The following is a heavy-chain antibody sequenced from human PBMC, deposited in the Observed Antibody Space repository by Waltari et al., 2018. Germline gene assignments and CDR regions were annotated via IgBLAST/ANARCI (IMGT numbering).Heavy chain of an antibody. Sequence: QVQLVQSGAEVKKPGASVTVSCQASGYTFTGSGTRCVRQAPGQGLEWMGWISAYNGNTNYAQKLQGRVTMTTDTSTSTAYMELRSLRSDDTAVYYCATTPEDDFWSGLDYWGQGTLVTVSS. CDR2: ISAYNGNT. V-gene: IGHV1-18*01. J-gene: IGHJ4*02. CDR3: ATTPEDDFWSGLDY. CDR1: GYTFTGSG. D-gene: IGHD3-3*01.